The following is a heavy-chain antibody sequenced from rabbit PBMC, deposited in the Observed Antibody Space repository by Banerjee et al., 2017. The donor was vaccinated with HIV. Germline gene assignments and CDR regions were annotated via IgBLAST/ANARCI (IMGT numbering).Heavy chain of an antibody. CDR1: GFDFSSNA. CDR2: IISSTGTT. V-gene: IGHV1S47*01. CDR3: ARDGYAGHGYPNL. Sequence: QEQLVESGGGLVQPEGSLTLTCKASGFDFSSNAMCWVRQAPGKGLELIACIISSTGTTRYASRVNCRSTISRSTSLNTGDLKVTSLTAAETAPYFCARDGYAGHGYPNLWGPGTLVTVS. D-gene: IGHD6-1*01. J-gene: IGHJ4*01.